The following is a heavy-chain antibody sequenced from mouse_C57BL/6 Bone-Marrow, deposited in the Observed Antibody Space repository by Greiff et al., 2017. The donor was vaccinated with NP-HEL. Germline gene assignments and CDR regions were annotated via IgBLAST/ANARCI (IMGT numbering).Heavy chain of an antibody. J-gene: IGHJ4*01. V-gene: IGHV1-64*01. CDR1: GYTFTSYW. D-gene: IGHD6-1*01. CDR3: ARSLWGPYAMDY. Sequence: VQLQQPGAELVKPGASVKLSCKASGYTFTSYWMHWVKQRPGQGLEWIGMIHPNSGSTNYNEKFKSKATLTVDKSSSTAYMQLSSLTSEDSAVYYCARSLWGPYAMDYWGQGTSVTVSS. CDR2: IHPNSGST.